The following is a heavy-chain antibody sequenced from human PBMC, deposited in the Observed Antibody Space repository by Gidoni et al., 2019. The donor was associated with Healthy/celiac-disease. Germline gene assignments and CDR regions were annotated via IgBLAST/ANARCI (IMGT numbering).Heavy chain of an antibody. V-gene: IGHV4-30-4*01. CDR2: IYYSGST. J-gene: IGHJ2*01. CDR1: GGSISSGDYY. D-gene: IGHD2-2*01. Sequence: QVQLQESGPGLVKPSQTLYLPCTVSGGSISSGDYYWRWLRQPPGKCLELIGYIYYSGSTYYNPSLKSRVTISVDTSKNQFSLKLRSVIAADTAVYYCTRVGRDIVVVPAARKRYFDLWGRGTLVTVSS. CDR3: TRVGRDIVVVPAARKRYFDL.